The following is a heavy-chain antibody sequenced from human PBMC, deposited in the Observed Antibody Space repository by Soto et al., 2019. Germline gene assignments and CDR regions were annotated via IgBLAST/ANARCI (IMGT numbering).Heavy chain of an antibody. CDR2: IRASDSST. D-gene: IGHD3-22*01. CDR3: ARGYYYDSSGYPTVDAFDI. J-gene: IGHJ3*02. CDR1: GFTFSSYA. Sequence: GGSLRLSCAASGFTFSSYAMTWVRQAPGKGLEWVSTIRASDSSTYYADSVKGRFTISRDNAKNSLYLQMNSLRAEDTAVYYCARGYYYDSSGYPTVDAFDIWGQGTMVTVSS. V-gene: IGHV3-23*01.